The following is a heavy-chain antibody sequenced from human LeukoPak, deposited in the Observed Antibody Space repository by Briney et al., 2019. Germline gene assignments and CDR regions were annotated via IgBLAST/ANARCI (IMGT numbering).Heavy chain of an antibody. CDR1: GGTFSSYA. Sequence: ASVKVSCKASGGTFSSYAISWVRQAPGQGLEWMGGIIPIFGTANYAQKFRGRVTITADESTSTAYMELSSLRSDDTAVYYCAEYGDVTGSFDYWGQGTLVTVSS. CDR2: IIPIFGTA. J-gene: IGHJ4*02. V-gene: IGHV1-69*13. CDR3: AEYGDVTGSFDY. D-gene: IGHD4-17*01.